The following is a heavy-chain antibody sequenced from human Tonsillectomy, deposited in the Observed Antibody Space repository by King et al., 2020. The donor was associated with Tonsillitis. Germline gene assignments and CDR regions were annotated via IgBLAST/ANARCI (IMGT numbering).Heavy chain of an antibody. D-gene: IGHD3-9*01. J-gene: IGHJ6*02. CDR1: GFTFSSYW. Sequence: VQLVESGGGLVQPGGSLRLSCAASGFTFSSYWMSWVRQAPGKGLEWVANIKQDGSEKYYVDSVKGRFTISRDNAKNPLYLQMNSLRAEDTAVYYCAGDRDITIYYYYGMDVWGQGTTVAVSS. CDR2: IKQDGSEK. V-gene: IGHV3-7*01. CDR3: AGDRDITIYYYYGMDV.